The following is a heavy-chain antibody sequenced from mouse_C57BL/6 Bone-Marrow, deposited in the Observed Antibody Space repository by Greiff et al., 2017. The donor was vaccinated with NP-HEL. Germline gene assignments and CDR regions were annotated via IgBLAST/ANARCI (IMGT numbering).Heavy chain of an antibody. CDR1: GFSLSTFGMG. CDR2: IWWDDDK. Sequence: QVTLKESGPGILQPSQTLSLTCSFSGFSLSTFGMGVGWIRQPSGKGLEWLAHIWWDDDKYYNPALKSRLTISKDTSKNQVFLKIANVDTADTATYYGDQRAIFSTTEEGAMDYWGQGTSVTVSS. J-gene: IGHJ4*01. CDR3: DQRAIFSTTEEGAMDY. D-gene: IGHD1-1*01. V-gene: IGHV8-8*01.